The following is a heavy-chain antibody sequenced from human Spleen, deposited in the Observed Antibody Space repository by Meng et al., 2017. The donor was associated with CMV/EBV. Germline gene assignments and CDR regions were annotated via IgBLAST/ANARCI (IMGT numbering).Heavy chain of an antibody. CDR2: INPNSGGT. V-gene: IGHV1-2*02. CDR1: GYTFTSYY. Sequence: ASVKVSCKASGYTFTSYYMHWVRQAPGQGLEWMGWINPNSGGTNYAQKFQGRVTMTRDTYISTAYMELSRLRSDDTAVYYCSRPASNLYPEAYGMDVWGQGTTVTVSS. J-gene: IGHJ6*02. CDR3: SRPASNLYPEAYGMDV. D-gene: IGHD3-16*01.